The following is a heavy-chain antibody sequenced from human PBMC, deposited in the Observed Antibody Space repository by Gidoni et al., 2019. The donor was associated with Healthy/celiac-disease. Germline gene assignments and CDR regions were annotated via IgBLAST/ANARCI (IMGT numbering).Heavy chain of an antibody. CDR3: TRGPVTRIPRFDF. D-gene: IGHD4-17*01. CDR1: GFGFTTYT. V-gene: IGHV3-48*02. J-gene: IGHJ4*02. Sequence: EVQLVESGGGSVQPGESLRLSCAGSGFGFTTYTMNWVRQAPGRGLEWVSHISATGNTVAYADSVKGRFTISRDNDKNSVFLQMNNLRDEDSAVYFCTRGPVTRIPRFDFWGQGTLATVSS. CDR2: ISATGNTV.